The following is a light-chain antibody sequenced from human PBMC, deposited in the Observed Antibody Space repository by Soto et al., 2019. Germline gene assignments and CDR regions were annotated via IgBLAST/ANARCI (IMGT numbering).Light chain of an antibody. CDR2: GAS. J-gene: IGKJ4*01. Sequence: MTQSPSTLSASVGDRVTLSCRASHSVISNLAWYQQKPGQSPRLLIFGASTRATGTPARFSGSGSETEFTLTISSLQSEDFAVYYCQQYSDWPLTFGGGTKVDIK. V-gene: IGKV3D-15*01. CDR1: HSVISN. CDR3: QQYSDWPLT.